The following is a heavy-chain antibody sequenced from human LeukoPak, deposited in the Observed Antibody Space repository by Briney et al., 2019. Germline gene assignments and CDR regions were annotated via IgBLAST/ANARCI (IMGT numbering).Heavy chain of an antibody. CDR1: GFSFSSYW. CDR2: IKQDESEK. Sequence: GGSQTLFCAASGFSFSSYWMSWVRQAPGKGLEWVANIKQDESEKYYVDSVKGRFTISRDNAKNSLYLQMNSLRAEDTAVYYCARVQGGGYLFDYWGGGTLVTVSS. J-gene: IGHJ4*02. V-gene: IGHV3-7*05. D-gene: IGHD1-26*01. CDR3: ARVQGGGYLFDY.